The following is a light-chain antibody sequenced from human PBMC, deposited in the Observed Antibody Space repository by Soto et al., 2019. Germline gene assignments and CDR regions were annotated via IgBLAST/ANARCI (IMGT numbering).Light chain of an antibody. V-gene: IGLV2-8*01. CDR1: SSDLGDYDY. CDR3: SSYAGSDNLI. CDR2: EVN. J-gene: IGLJ2*01. Sequence: QSALTQPPSASGSPGQSVTISCTGTSSDLGDYDYVSWYQQHPGKAPKLMIYEVNKRPSGVPDRFSGSKSGNTASLTVTGLQAEDEAVYYCSSYAGSDNLIFGGGTKLTVL.